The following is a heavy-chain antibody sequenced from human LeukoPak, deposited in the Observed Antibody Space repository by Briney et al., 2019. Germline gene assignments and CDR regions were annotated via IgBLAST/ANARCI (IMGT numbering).Heavy chain of an antibody. Sequence: PSETLSLTCTVSGGLISSGSYYWSWIRQPAGKGLEWIGRIYTSGSTNYNPSLKSRVTISVDTSKNQFSLKLSSVTAADTAVYYCARDALAVAGTDYFDYWGQGTLVTVSS. J-gene: IGHJ4*02. CDR3: ARDALAVAGTDYFDY. CDR1: GGLISSGSYY. CDR2: IYTSGST. D-gene: IGHD6-19*01. V-gene: IGHV4-61*02.